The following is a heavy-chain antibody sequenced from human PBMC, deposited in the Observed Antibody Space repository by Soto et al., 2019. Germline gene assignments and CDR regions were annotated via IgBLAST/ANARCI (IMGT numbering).Heavy chain of an antibody. V-gene: IGHV3-23*01. D-gene: IGHD6-13*01. CDR1: GFTFSSYA. CDR2: ISGSGGST. CDR3: AKDRVQIGAAAGAYGSDAFDI. J-gene: IGHJ3*02. Sequence: GGSLRLSCAASGFTFSSYAMSWVRQAPGKGLEWVSAISGSGGSTYYADSVKGRFTISRDNSKNTLYLQMNSLRAEDTAVYYCAKDRVQIGAAAGAYGSDAFDIWGQGTMVTVSS.